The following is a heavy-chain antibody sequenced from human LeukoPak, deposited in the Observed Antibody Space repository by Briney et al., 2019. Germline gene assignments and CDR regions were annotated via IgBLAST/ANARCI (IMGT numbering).Heavy chain of an antibody. CDR1: GFTFNNYA. V-gene: IGHV3-23*01. CDR3: AKNTGIAVAGAFDY. D-gene: IGHD6-19*01. J-gene: IGHJ4*02. Sequence: GGSLRLSCAVSGFTFNNYAMSWVRQAPGKGLEWVSTISGSGGSSYYADSVKGRFTISRDNSKNTLYLQVNSLRAEDTALYYCAKNTGIAVAGAFDYWGQGTLVTVSS. CDR2: ISGSGGSS.